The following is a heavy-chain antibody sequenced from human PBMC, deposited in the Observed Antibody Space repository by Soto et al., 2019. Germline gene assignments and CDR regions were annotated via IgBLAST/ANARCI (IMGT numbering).Heavy chain of an antibody. J-gene: IGHJ4*02. V-gene: IGHV3-23*02. Sequence: PGGSLRLSCAASGFTFSSYAMSWVRQAPGKGLEWVSTISANTAGTYFGDSVKGRFTTFRDNSKNTLYLQTNSLTAEDTAVYYCAKDSDSYGYYDSWGRGTLVTVSS. D-gene: IGHD5-18*01. CDR2: ISANTAGT. CDR1: GFTFSSYA. CDR3: AKDSDSYGYYDS.